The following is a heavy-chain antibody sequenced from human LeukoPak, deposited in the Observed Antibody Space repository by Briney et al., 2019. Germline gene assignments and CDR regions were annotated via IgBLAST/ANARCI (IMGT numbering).Heavy chain of an antibody. D-gene: IGHD3-10*01. J-gene: IGHJ3*02. CDR1: GFTFDDYA. CDR2: ISWNSGSI. Sequence: GGSLRLSCAASGFTFDDYAMHWVRQAPGKGLEWVSGISWNSGSIAYADSVKGRFTISRDNAKNSLYLQMNSLRAEDTAVYYCAGPPQASSFDIWGQGTMVTVSS. CDR3: AGPPQASSFDI. V-gene: IGHV3-9*01.